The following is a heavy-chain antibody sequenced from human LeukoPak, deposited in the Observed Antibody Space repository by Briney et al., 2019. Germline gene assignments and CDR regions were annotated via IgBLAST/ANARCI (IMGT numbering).Heavy chain of an antibody. CDR2: IDPSDSYI. Sequence: GESLNISCKGSGYSFTNYWISWVRQMPGKGLEWMGRIDPSDSYINYSPSFQGHVTISADKSISTAYLQWSSLKASDTAIYYCARVRVTTSLYYYYGFDVWGQGTTVTVSS. V-gene: IGHV5-10-1*01. CDR3: ARVRVTTSLYYYYGFDV. CDR1: GYSFTNYW. D-gene: IGHD4-17*01. J-gene: IGHJ6*02.